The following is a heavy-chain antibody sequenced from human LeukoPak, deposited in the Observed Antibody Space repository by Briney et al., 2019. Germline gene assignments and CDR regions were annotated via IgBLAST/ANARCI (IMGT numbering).Heavy chain of an antibody. CDR1: GGSISSSSSY. Sequence: PSETLSLTCTVSGGSISSSSSYWGWIRQPPGKGLEWIGSIYYSGSTYYNPSLKSRVTISVDTSKNQFSLKLSSVTAADTAVYYCATPREDAFDIWGQGTMVTVSS. V-gene: IGHV4-39*01. J-gene: IGHJ3*02. CDR3: ATPREDAFDI. CDR2: IYYSGST.